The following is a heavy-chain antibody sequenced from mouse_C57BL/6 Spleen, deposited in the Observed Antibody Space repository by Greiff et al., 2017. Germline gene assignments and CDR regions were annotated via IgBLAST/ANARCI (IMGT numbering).Heavy chain of an antibody. Sequence: EVQLQQSGAELVKPGASVKLSCTASGFNIKDYYMHWVKQRTEQGLEWIGRIDPEDGETKYAPQFQGKATITADTSSNTAYLQLSSLTSEDTAVYYCARYDGYPHWYFDVWGTGTTVTVSS. J-gene: IGHJ1*03. V-gene: IGHV14-2*01. CDR3: ARYDGYPHWYFDV. D-gene: IGHD2-2*01. CDR2: IDPEDGET. CDR1: GFNIKDYY.